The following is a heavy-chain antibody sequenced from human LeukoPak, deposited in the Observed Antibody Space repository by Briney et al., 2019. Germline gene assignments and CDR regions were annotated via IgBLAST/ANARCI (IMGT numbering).Heavy chain of an antibody. V-gene: IGHV1-24*01. D-gene: IGHD4-17*01. CDR2: FDPEDGET. J-gene: IGHJ3*02. CDR3: ATEYTVTTSGAFDI. CDR1: GYTLTELS. Sequence: ASVKVSCKVSGYTLTELSMHWVRQAPGKGLEWMGDFDPEDGETIYAQKFQGRVTMTEDTSTDTAYMELSSLRSEDTAVYYCATEYTVTTSGAFDIWGQGTMVTVSS.